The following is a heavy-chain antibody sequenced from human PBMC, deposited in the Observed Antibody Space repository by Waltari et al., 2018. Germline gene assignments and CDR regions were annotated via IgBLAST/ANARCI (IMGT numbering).Heavy chain of an antibody. CDR1: GFTFSSYA. D-gene: IGHD1-26*01. V-gene: IGHV3-23*04. J-gene: IGHJ4*02. CDR3: AKGVGAVVPTGIDY. Sequence: EVQLVESGGGLVQHGGSLRLSCAASGFTFSSYAMSWVRQAPGKGLEWVSAISGSGGSTYYEDSGKCRFTISRDNSKNTLYLQMHSLRAEDTAVYDCAKGVGAVVPTGIDYWGQGTLVTVSS. CDR2: ISGSGGST.